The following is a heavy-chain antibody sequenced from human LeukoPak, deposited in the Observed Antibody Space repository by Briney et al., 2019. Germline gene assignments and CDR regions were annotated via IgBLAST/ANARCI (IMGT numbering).Heavy chain of an antibody. D-gene: IGHD2-2*01. CDR1: GFTFSSYG. J-gene: IGHJ4*02. Sequence: GGSLRLSCAASGFTFSSYGMHWVRQAPGKGLEWVAVIWYDGSNKYYADSVKGRFTISRDNSKNTLYLQMNSLRAEDTAVYYCAKDPGQYCSSTSCGGRYFDYWGQGTLVTVSS. CDR2: IWYDGSNK. V-gene: IGHV3-33*06. CDR3: AKDPGQYCSSTSCGGRYFDY.